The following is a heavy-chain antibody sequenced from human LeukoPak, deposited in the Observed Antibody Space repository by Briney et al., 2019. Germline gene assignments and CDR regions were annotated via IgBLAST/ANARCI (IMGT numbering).Heavy chain of an antibody. J-gene: IGHJ4*02. CDR2: INPNSGGT. Sequence: ASVKVSCKASGYTFTGYYIHWVRQAPGQGLEWMGWINPNSGGTNYAQKFQGRVTMTRDTSISTAYMELSRLRSDDTAVYYCARDYVSGVVISYWGQGTLVTVSS. D-gene: IGHD3-3*01. CDR1: GYTFTGYY. V-gene: IGHV1-2*02. CDR3: ARDYVSGVVISY.